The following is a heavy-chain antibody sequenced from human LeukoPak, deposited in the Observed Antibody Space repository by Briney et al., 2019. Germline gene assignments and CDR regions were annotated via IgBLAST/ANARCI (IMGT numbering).Heavy chain of an antibody. CDR2: INPNTGGT. V-gene: IGHV1-2*02. J-gene: IGHJ4*02. Sequence: ASVKVSCKASGYTFTGAYMPWVRQGPGQGLEWMGWINPNTGGTKFAQKFQGMVTMTRDTSISTAYMQLSRLKYDDTALYHCARGARATVTTYYFDYWGQGTLVTVSS. CDR1: GYTFTGAY. D-gene: IGHD4-17*01. CDR3: ARGARATVTTYYFDY.